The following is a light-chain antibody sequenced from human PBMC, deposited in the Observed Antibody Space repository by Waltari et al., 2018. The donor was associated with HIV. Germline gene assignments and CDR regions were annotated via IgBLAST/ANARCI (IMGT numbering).Light chain of an antibody. Sequence: DIQMTQSPSTLSASAGDRVTITCRASQSSGSWLAWYQQKPGKAPTLLISEASTLQTGVPSRFSGSGSGTEFTLTISSLHPDDFATYYCQEYNTYSETFGQGTKVEIK. J-gene: IGKJ1*01. V-gene: IGKV1-5*03. CDR1: QSSGSW. CDR3: QEYNTYSET. CDR2: EAS.